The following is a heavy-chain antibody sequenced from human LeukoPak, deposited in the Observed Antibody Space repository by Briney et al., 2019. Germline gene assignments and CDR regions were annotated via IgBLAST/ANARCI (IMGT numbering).Heavy chain of an antibody. CDR1: GFTFSSYG. J-gene: IGHJ4*02. CDR3: AKDREGQTGTLDY. Sequence: PGRSLRLSCAASGFTFSSYGMHWVRQAPGKGLEGVAVIWYDGSNKYYADSVEGRFTISRDNSKNTLYLQMNSLRAEDTAVYYCAKDREGQTGTLDYWGQGTLVTVSS. D-gene: IGHD1-7*01. CDR2: IWYDGSNK. V-gene: IGHV3-33*06.